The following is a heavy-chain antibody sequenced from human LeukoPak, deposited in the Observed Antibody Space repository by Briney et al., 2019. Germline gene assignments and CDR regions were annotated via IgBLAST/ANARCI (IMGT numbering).Heavy chain of an antibody. CDR3: ARRFGY. Sequence: GGSLRLSCVASGFTFSGYAMSWVRQAPGKGLEWVSAIAGSGGSTYYADSVKGRFTISRDNAKNSLYLQMHSLRAEDTAIYYCARRFGYWGQGTLVTVSS. CDR2: IAGSGGST. CDR1: GFTFSGYA. V-gene: IGHV3-23*01. J-gene: IGHJ4*02.